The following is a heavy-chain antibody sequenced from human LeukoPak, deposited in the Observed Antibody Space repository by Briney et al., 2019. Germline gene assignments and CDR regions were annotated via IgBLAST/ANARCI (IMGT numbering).Heavy chain of an antibody. V-gene: IGHV3-23*01. Sequence: GGSLRLSCAASGFTFSSYAMTWVRQAPGKGLEWVSRITGSDGTTNYADSVKGRFTISRDNSKNTLYLQMNSLRAEDTAVYYCARVFRYAQGFPFDYWGQGTLATVSS. D-gene: IGHD2-2*01. CDR3: ARVFRYAQGFPFDY. CDR2: ITGSDGTT. CDR1: GFTFSSYA. J-gene: IGHJ4*02.